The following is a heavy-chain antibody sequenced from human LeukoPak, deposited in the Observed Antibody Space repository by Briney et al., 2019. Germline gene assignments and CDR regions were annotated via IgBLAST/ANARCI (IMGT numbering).Heavy chain of an antibody. J-gene: IGHJ4*02. Sequence: PSETLCLTCTVSGGSISSGDYYWSWIRQPPGKDLEWIGYVYYSGSTYYNPSLKSRVTISVDTSKNQFSLKLSSVTAADTAVYYCARAKSGWYAGAFTFDYWGQGILVTVSS. D-gene: IGHD6-19*01. CDR1: GGSISSGDYY. CDR2: VYYSGST. V-gene: IGHV4-30-4*01. CDR3: ARAKSGWYAGAFTFDY.